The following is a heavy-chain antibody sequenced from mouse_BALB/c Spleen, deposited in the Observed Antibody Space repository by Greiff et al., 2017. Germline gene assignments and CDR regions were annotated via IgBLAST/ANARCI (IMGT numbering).Heavy chain of an antibody. D-gene: IGHD3-1*01. CDR2: ISSGGST. Sequence: EVKLVESGGGLVKPGGSLKLSCAASGFTFSSYAMSWVRQTPEKRLEWVASISSGGSTYYPDSVKGRFTISRDNARNILYLQMSSLRSEDTAMYYCARDSEFAYWGQGTLVTVSA. J-gene: IGHJ3*01. V-gene: IGHV5-6-5*01. CDR3: ARDSEFAY. CDR1: GFTFSSYA.